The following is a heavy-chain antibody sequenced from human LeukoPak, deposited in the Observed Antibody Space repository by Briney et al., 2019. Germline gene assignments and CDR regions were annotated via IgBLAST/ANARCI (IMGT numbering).Heavy chain of an antibody. CDR3: ASGGSFHH. J-gene: IGHJ4*02. CDR1: GFTFSRYK. CDR2: IYSGGST. D-gene: IGHD2-15*01. Sequence: GGSLRLSCVASGFTFSRYKMHWVRQAPGKGLEWVSVIYSGGSTYYADSVKGRFTISRDNSKNTLYLQMNSLRAEDTAVYYCASGGSFHHWRQGTLVTVSS. V-gene: IGHV3-53*01.